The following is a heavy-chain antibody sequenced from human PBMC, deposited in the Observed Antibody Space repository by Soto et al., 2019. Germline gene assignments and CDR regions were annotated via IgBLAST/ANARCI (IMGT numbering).Heavy chain of an antibody. V-gene: IGHV3-23*01. Sequence: GGSLRLSCAASGITFSSYAMSWVRQAPGKGLEWVSAISGSGVSTYYADSVKGRFTISRDNSKSTLYLQMNSLRAEDTALYYCAKGRSYYYYGVDVWGQGTTVTVSS. J-gene: IGHJ6*02. CDR2: ISGSGVST. CDR1: GITFSSYA. CDR3: AKGRSYYYYGVDV.